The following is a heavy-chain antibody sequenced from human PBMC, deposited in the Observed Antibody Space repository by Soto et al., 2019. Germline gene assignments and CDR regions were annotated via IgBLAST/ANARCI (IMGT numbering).Heavy chain of an antibody. CDR1: GYSFTSYW. CDR2: IDPSDSYT. D-gene: IGHD6-13*01. J-gene: IGHJ4*02. V-gene: IGHV5-10-1*03. CDR3: ARHAGSARSIAAGEDY. Sequence: EVQLVQSGAEVKKPGESLRISCKGSGYSFTSYWISWVRQMPGKGLEWMGRIDPSDSYTNYSPSFQGHVTISADKSISTAYLQWSSLKASDTAMYYCARHAGSARSIAAGEDYWGQGTLVTVSS.